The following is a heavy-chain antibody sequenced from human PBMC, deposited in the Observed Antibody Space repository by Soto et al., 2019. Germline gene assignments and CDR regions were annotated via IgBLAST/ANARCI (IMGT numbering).Heavy chain of an antibody. D-gene: IGHD3-22*01. CDR1: GYTFTRYG. V-gene: IGHV1-18*01. Sequence: QVQLVQSGAEVKKPGASVKVSCKASGYTFTRYGISWVRQAPGQELEWMGWISAYNGNTKYAQKLQGRVTMTTDTSTSTAYMELRSLRSDDTAVYYCARDAVDSSGYSHYYYYGMDVWGQGTTVTGSS. CDR3: ARDAVDSSGYSHYYYYGMDV. J-gene: IGHJ6*02. CDR2: ISAYNGNT.